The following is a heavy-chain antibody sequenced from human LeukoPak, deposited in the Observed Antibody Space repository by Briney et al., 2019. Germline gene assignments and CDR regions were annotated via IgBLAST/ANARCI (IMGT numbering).Heavy chain of an antibody. V-gene: IGHV1-69*01. CDR2: IIPIFGTA. Sequence: SVKVSCKASGGTFSSYAISWVRQAPGQGLEWMGGIIPIFGTANYAQKFQGRVTITADESTSTAYMELSSLRSEDTAVYYCARARYYYDSSGYGAFDIWGQGTVVTVSS. CDR1: GGTFSSYA. J-gene: IGHJ3*02. D-gene: IGHD3-22*01. CDR3: ARARYYYDSSGYGAFDI.